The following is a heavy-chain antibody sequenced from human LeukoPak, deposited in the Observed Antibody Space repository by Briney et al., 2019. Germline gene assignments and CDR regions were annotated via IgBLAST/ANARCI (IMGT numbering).Heavy chain of an antibody. D-gene: IGHD6-19*01. V-gene: IGHV1-69*13. CDR2: IIPIFGTA. CDR1: GYTFTSYY. Sequence: SVKVSCKASGYTFTSYYMHWVRQAPGQGLEWMGGIIPIFGTANYAQKFQGRVTITADESTSTAYMELSSLRSEDTAVYYCARGDQIAVAGITNWFDPWGQGTLVTVSS. CDR3: ARGDQIAVAGITNWFDP. J-gene: IGHJ5*02.